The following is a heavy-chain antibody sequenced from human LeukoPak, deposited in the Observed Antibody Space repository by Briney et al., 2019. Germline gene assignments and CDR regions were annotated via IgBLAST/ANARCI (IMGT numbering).Heavy chain of an antibody. CDR1: GGSISSSSYY. V-gene: IGHV4-61*05. J-gene: IGHJ4*02. CDR3: ASGPFYYFDY. Sequence: SETLSLTCTVSGGSISSSSYYWGWIRQPPGKGLEWIGYIYYSGSTNYNPSLKSRVTISVDTSKNQFSLKLSSVTAADTAVYYCASGPFYYFDYWGQGTLVTVSS. CDR2: IYYSGST.